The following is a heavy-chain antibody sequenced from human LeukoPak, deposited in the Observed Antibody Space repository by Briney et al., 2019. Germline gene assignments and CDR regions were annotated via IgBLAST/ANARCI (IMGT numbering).Heavy chain of an antibody. V-gene: IGHV1-2*06. CDR3: ARAWSRRNPYDAFDI. CDR2: INPNSGGT. D-gene: IGHD3-3*01. CDR1: GYTFTGYY. J-gene: IGHJ3*02. Sequence: ASVKVPCKASGYTFTGYYMHWVRQAPRQGLEWMGRINPNSGGTNYAQKFQGRVTMTRDTSISTAYMELSRLRSGDTAVYYCARAWSRRNPYDAFDIWGQGTMVTVSS.